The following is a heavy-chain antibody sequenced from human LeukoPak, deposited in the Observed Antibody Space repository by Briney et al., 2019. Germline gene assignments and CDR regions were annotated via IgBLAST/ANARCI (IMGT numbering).Heavy chain of an antibody. CDR2: ISGSGDST. Sequence: GRSLRLSCVASGFNLDNYAMSWVRQAPGKGLEWVSAISGSGDSTYYADSVKGRFTISRDDSENTLYLQMNRLRADDAAVYHCAREHSLVAIHDAFDIWGQGTMVTVSS. D-gene: IGHD5-12*01. V-gene: IGHV3-23*01. CDR3: AREHSLVAIHDAFDI. CDR1: GFNLDNYA. J-gene: IGHJ3*02.